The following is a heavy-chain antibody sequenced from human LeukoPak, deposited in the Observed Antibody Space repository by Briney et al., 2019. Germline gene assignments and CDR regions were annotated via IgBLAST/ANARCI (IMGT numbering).Heavy chain of an antibody. V-gene: IGHV3-74*01. CDR2: INPDASDT. Sequence: GGSLRLSCAASKFTFGSFWMNWVRLVPGKGLLWVSRINPDASDTEYADSVKGRFTVSRDNARNTPYLEMRSLSVQDSGLYYCARVRNGYSSGLDVWGPGTWVTVSS. D-gene: IGHD2-15*01. CDR1: KFTFGSFW. J-gene: IGHJ6*02. CDR3: ARVRNGYSSGLDV.